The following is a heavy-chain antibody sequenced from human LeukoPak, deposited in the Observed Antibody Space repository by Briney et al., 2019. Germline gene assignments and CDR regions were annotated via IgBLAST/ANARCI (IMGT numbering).Heavy chain of an antibody. CDR1: GGSFSGYY. D-gene: IGHD3-22*01. CDR3: ARVKSRPGWRITMIVVVGHAAFDI. Sequence: SVSLSLTCAVYGGSFSGYYWSWIRQPAGKGLEWIGEINHSGSTNYNPSLKSRVTISVDTSKNQFSLKLSSVTAADTAVYYCARVKSRPGWRITMIVVVGHAAFDIWGQGTMVTVSS. V-gene: IGHV4-34*01. CDR2: INHSGST. J-gene: IGHJ3*02.